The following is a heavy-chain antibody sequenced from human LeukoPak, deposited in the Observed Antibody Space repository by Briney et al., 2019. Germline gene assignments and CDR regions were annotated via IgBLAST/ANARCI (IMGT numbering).Heavy chain of an antibody. CDR3: ARDSYYYDSSGYS. CDR2: IHHTGKN. Sequence: SETLSLTCTVSGDSITSFYWNWVRQSPEKGLEWIGYIHHTGKNYYNPSLKSRITMSVDTSRSQFSLKLSSVTAADTAVYYCARDSYYYDSSGYSWGQGTLVTVSS. J-gene: IGHJ5*02. D-gene: IGHD3-22*01. CDR1: GDSITSFY. V-gene: IGHV4-59*12.